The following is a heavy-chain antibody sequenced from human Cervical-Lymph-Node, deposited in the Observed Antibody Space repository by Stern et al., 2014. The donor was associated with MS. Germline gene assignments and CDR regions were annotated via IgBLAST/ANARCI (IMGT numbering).Heavy chain of an antibody. CDR3: ARDTSSPERSDW. CDR2: ITNVGST. Sequence: EVQLVESGGGVIQPGGSLRLSCTASGFTVSRDYMTWVRQAPGQGLEWGSLITNVGSTFYTDSVKGRCTISRDDSKNTVYLHMTSLRAEDTAMYYCARDTSSPERSDWWGQGTLVTVSS. D-gene: IGHD1-1*01. CDR1: GFTVSRDY. J-gene: IGHJ4*02. V-gene: IGHV3-53*01.